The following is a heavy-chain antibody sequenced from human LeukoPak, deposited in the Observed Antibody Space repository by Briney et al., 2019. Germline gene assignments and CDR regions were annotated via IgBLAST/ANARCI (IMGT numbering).Heavy chain of an antibody. J-gene: IGHJ4*02. CDR2: IIPIFGTT. CDR1: GGTFNSYA. V-gene: IGHV1-69*13. Sequence: SVKVSCKASGGTFNSYAISWVRQAPGQGLEWMGGIIPIFGTTNYAQKFQGRVTITADESTSTAYMELSSLRSEDTAVYYCARHRRSSGWYYFDYWGQGTLVTVSS. CDR3: ARHRRSSGWYYFDY. D-gene: IGHD6-19*01.